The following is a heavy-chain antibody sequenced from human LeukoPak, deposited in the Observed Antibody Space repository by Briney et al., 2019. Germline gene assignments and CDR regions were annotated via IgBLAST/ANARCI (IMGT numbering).Heavy chain of an antibody. V-gene: IGHV3-33*06. J-gene: IGHJ4*02. CDR1: GFTFSSYG. CDR3: AKALAPSIAVAGTPIDY. CDR2: IWYDGSNK. D-gene: IGHD6-19*01. Sequence: GGSLRLSCAAPGFTFSSYGMHWVRQAPGKGLEWVAVIWYDGSNKYYADSVKGRFTISRDNSKNTLYLQMNSLRAEDTAVYYCAKALAPSIAVAGTPIDYWGQGTLVTVSS.